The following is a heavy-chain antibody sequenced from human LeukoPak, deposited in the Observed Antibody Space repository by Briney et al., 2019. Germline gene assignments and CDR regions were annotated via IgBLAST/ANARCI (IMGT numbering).Heavy chain of an antibody. CDR2: ISSSGSTI. V-gene: IGHV3-11*01. CDR3: ARDSVTTMPNYYYYGMDV. Sequence: AGSLTLSCAASGFTFSDYYLSWIRQAPGKGLEWVSYISSSGSTIYYADSVKGRFTISRDNAKNSLYLQMNSLRAEDTAVYYCARDSVTTMPNYYYYGMDVWGQGTTVTVSS. D-gene: IGHD4-17*01. CDR1: GFTFSDYY. J-gene: IGHJ6*02.